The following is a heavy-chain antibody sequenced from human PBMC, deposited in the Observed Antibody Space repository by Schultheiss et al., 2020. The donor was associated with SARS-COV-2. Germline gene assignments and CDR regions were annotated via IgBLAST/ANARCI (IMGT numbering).Heavy chain of an antibody. V-gene: IGHV4-31*03. CDR1: GGSISRSGYY. D-gene: IGHD3-22*01. CDR3: AGNLQLYYYDSSGYPLDY. Sequence: SETLSLTCTVSGGSISRSGYYWSWIRQHPGKGLEWIGYIYYSGSTYYNPSLKSRVTISVDTSKNQFSLKLSSVTAADTAVYYCAGNLQLYYYDSSGYPLDYWGQGTLVTVSS. J-gene: IGHJ4*02. CDR2: IYYSGST.